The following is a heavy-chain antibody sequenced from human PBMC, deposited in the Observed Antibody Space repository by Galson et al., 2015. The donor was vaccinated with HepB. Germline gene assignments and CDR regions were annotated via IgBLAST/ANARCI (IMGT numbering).Heavy chain of an antibody. CDR3: ARKTDNLWNYYFGY. CDR2: IDPSDSYT. Sequence: QSGAEVKKPGESLRISCKGSGYSFTNYWISWVRQMPGKGLEWMGRIDPSDSYTYYSPSFQGHVTFSADKSTSTVYLQLSSLKAPDTASYYCARKTDNLWNYYFGYWGQGTLVTVSS. V-gene: IGHV5-10-1*01. CDR1: GYSFTNYW. J-gene: IGHJ4*02. D-gene: IGHD1-7*01.